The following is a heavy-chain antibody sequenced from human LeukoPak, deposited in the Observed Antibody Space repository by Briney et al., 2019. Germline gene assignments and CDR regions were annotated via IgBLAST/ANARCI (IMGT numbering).Heavy chain of an antibody. V-gene: IGHV1-2*02. CDR1: GYTFTYYY. Sequence: ASVTVSCTASGYTFTYYYMHWARQAPGQGLERMGWINPNSGGTNYAQKFQGRVTMTRDTSISTAYMELSRLRSDDTAVYYCARASYYYDSSGYPGYYFDYWGQGTLVTVSS. CDR2: INPNSGGT. CDR3: ARASYYYDSSGYPGYYFDY. D-gene: IGHD3-22*01. J-gene: IGHJ4*02.